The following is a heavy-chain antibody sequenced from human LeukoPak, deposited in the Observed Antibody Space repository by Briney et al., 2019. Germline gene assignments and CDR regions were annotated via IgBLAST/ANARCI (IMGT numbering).Heavy chain of an antibody. V-gene: IGHV3-21*01. CDR1: DPPSSTFS. J-gene: IGHJ3*02. CDR3: AREISVAGLPI. Sequence: GGSLGLSCPPSDPPSSTFSMNWVSKAPGKGRGWVSSIRSIISYIYYADSVKGRFTISRDNAKNSLYLQMNSLRAEDTAVYYCAREISVAGLPIWGQGTMVTVSS. D-gene: IGHD6-19*01. CDR2: IRSIISYI.